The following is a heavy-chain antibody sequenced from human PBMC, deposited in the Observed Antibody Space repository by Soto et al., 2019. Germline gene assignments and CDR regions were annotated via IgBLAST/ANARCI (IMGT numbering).Heavy chain of an antibody. Sequence: QVQLQESGPGLLKPSETLSLTCTVSGGSISSYFYICVRQPPGRGLEWIGSVYYTGPTDYNPSLKSRVTISVDTSKTQFSLNLRSVTAADTAVYYCARDLAAVPRAFDYWGRGTLVTVSS. D-gene: IGHD6-13*01. CDR3: ARDLAAVPRAFDY. CDR1: GGSISSYF. CDR2: VYYTGPT. V-gene: IGHV4-59*01. J-gene: IGHJ4*02.